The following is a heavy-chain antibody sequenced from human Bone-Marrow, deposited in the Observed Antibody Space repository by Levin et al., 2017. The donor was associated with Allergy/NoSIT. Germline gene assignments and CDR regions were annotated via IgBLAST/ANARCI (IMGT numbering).Heavy chain of an antibody. V-gene: IGHV1-46*01. D-gene: IGHD4-17*01. CDR1: TYGFTSYY. Sequence: GESLKISCKASTYGFTSYYIHFLRQAPGQGLEWMGVINPSGASTSYAQRFQDRVIMTRDTSTSTVYMDLSSLRSEDTALYYCASDYGDYQRRNYFAAWGQGTLVTVSS. CDR2: INPSGAST. CDR3: ASDYGDYQRRNYFAA. J-gene: IGHJ5*02.